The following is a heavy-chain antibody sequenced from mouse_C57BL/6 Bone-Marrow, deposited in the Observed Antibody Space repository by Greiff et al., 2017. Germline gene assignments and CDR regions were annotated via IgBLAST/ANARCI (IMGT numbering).Heavy chain of an antibody. CDR2: IYPRSGNT. D-gene: IGHD2-4*01. J-gene: IGHJ1*03. CDR1: GYTFTSYG. CDR3: ARRGYDYDSYWYFDV. Sequence: QVQLQQSGAELARPGASVKLSCKASGYTFTSYGISWVKQRTGQGLEWIGEIYPRSGNTYYNEKFKGKATLTADKSSSTAYMELRSLTSEDSAVYFCARRGYDYDSYWYFDVWGTGTTVTVSS. V-gene: IGHV1-81*01.